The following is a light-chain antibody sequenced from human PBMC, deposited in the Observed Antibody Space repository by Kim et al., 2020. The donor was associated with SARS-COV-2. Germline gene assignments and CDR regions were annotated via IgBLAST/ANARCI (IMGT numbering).Light chain of an antibody. CDR2: DVS. CDR3: TSYTSSYTFV. Sequence: QSALTQPASVSGSPGQPSTISCTGSSSDVGGFNFVSWYQHHPGKAPKLMIYDVSERPPGVSNRFSGSKSGNTAALTISGLQAEDEADYYCTSYTSSYTFVFGTGTKVTVL. CDR1: SSDVGGFNF. J-gene: IGLJ1*01. V-gene: IGLV2-14*03.